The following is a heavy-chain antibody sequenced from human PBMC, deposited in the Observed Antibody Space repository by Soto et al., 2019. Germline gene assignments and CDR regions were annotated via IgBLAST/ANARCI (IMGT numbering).Heavy chain of an antibody. Sequence: GESLKISGKGSGYRFSSFTSNWICWVRQMPGKGLEWMGIIYPGDSDTRYSPSFEGQVAISADKSTNTTYLHWSNLKASDTAMYYCARPIFYDSSAYRDYWGQGTLVTVYS. J-gene: IGHJ4*02. V-gene: IGHV5-51*01. CDR2: IYPGDSDT. CDR1: GYRFSSFTSNW. D-gene: IGHD3-22*01. CDR3: ARPIFYDSSAYRDY.